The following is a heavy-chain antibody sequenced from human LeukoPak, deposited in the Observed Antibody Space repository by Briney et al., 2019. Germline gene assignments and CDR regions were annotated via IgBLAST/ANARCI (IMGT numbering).Heavy chain of an antibody. D-gene: IGHD3-16*01. Sequence: GGSLRLSCAASGFTSYSYGMHWVRQAPGKGLEWVALISYNGRNNYYAGSVKGRFTISRDNSKSTLYLQVSSLRTEDTAVYFCAKDNRGYFDFWGQGTLVTVSS. V-gene: IGHV3-30*18. J-gene: IGHJ4*02. CDR3: AKDNRGYFDF. CDR2: ISYNGRNN. CDR1: GFTSYSYG.